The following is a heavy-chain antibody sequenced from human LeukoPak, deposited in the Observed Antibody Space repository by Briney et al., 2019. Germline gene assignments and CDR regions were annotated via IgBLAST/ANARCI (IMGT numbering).Heavy chain of an antibody. CDR3: ARSIDEYGDT. CDR1: GYTFTGYY. V-gene: IGHV1-2*06. Sequence: ASVKVSCKASGYTFTGYYMHWVRQAPGQGREWMGRINPNSGGTNYAQKFQGRVTMTRDTSISTAYMEMSSLRSEDTAVYYCARSIDEYGDTWGQGTLVTVSS. J-gene: IGHJ5*02. D-gene: IGHD6-6*01. CDR2: INPNSGGT.